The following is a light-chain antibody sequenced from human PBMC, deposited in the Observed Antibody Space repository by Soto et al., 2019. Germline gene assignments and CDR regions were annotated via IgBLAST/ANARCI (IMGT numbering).Light chain of an antibody. J-gene: IGKJ5*01. V-gene: IGKV1-9*01. CDR1: EDISSH. CDR3: QQFDSYPIT. Sequence: DIQLTQSPSFLSASVGDRVSITCRASEDISSHLTWYQQKPGKIPKLLISPASTLRSGVPSRFSGSGSGTEFTLTISGLQPEDFATYYCQQFDSYPITFVQGTRLDI. CDR2: PAS.